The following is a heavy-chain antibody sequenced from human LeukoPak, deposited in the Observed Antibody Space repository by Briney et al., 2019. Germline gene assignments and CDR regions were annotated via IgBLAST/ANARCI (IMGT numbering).Heavy chain of an antibody. Sequence: GVPLRLSYAASGFTFSSYWMPWVRQAPGKGLEWVANIKHNGDELNYVDSVEDRFTISRDNAKNSLYLHMTSLRAEDTAVYYCARELRTFDSWGQGTLVTVSS. CDR2: IKHNGDEL. D-gene: IGHD3-16*01. V-gene: IGHV3-7*01. CDR1: GFTFSSYW. J-gene: IGHJ4*02. CDR3: ARELRTFDS.